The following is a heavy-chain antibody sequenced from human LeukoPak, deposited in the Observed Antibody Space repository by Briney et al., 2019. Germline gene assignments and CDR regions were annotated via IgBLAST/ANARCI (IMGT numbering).Heavy chain of an antibody. D-gene: IGHD6-13*01. CDR3: ARGAEAYSSSWLTIDY. CDR1: GGTFSSYA. Sequence: SVKVSCKASGGTFSSYAISWVRQAPGQGLEWMGGIIPIFGTANYAQKFQGRVTITTDESTRTAYTELSSLRSEDTAVYYCARGAEAYSSSWLTIDYWGQGTLVTVSS. CDR2: IIPIFGTA. J-gene: IGHJ4*02. V-gene: IGHV1-69*05.